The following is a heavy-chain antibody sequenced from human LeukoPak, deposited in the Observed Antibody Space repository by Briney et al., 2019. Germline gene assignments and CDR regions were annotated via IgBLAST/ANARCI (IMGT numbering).Heavy chain of an antibody. Sequence: GGSLRLSCAASGFTFSNYGMHWVRQAPGKGLEWVVLISNDGSNIYYADSVQGRFTISRDNSKNTLYLQMNTLGAEDTAVYYCAKELRGGSIWRYYFDYWGQGTLVTVSS. D-gene: IGHD6-13*01. J-gene: IGHJ4*02. CDR3: AKELRGGSIWRYYFDY. CDR2: ISNDGSNI. CDR1: GFTFSNYG. V-gene: IGHV3-30*18.